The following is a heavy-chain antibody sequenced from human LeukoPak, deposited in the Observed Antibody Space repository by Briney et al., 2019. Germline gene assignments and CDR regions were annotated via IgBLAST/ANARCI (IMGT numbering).Heavy chain of an antibody. J-gene: IGHJ4*02. CDR1: GGSISSYY. D-gene: IGHD5-18*01. CDR3: AGGNSHPDY. CDR2: IYNNGDT. Sequence: SETLSLTCTVSGGSISSYYWSWIRQPPGKGLEWIGYIYNNGDTIYNPSLKSRVTISVDTSKNQFSLELTSVTAADTAVYYCAGGNSHPDYWGQGTLVTVSS. V-gene: IGHV4-59*01.